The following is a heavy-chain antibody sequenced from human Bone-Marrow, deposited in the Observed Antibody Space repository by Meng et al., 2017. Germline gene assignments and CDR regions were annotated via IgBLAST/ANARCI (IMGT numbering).Heavy chain of an antibody. CDR3: ARESGYSSGWYSLGYYYYGMDV. CDR2: IYTSGST. J-gene: IGHJ6*02. V-gene: IGHV4-61*02. D-gene: IGHD6-19*01. Sequence: SETLSLTCTVSGGSISSGSYYWSWIRQPAGKGLEWIGRIYTSGSTNYNPSLKSRVTMSVDTSKNQFSLKLSSVTAADTAVYYCARESGYSSGWYSLGYYYYGMDVWGQGTTVTVSS. CDR1: GGSISSGSYY.